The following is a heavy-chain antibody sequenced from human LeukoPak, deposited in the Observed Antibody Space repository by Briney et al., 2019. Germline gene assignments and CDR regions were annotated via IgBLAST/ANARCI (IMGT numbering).Heavy chain of an antibody. CDR3: ARGLIGP. CDR1: GGSISSSSYY. CDR2: IYYSGST. J-gene: IGHJ5*02. V-gene: IGHV4-39*07. Sequence: PSQTLSLTCTVSGGSISSSSYYWGWIRQPPGKGLEWIGSIYYSGSTYYNPSLKSRVTISVDTSKNQFSLKLSSVTAADTAVYYCARGLIGPWGQGTLVTVSS. D-gene: IGHD3-16*01.